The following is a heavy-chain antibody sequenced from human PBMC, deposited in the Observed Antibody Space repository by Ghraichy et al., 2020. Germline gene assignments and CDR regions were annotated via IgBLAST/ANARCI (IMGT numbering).Heavy chain of an antibody. CDR2: IYYSGST. V-gene: IGHV4-61*01. D-gene: IGHD6-19*01. J-gene: IGHJ4*02. Sequence: SETLSLTCTVSGGSVSSGSYYWSWIRQPPGKGLEWIGYIYYSGSTNYNPSLKSRVTISVDTSKNQFSLKLSSVTAADTAVYYCARVRGEGDWAVADYFDYWGQGTLVTVPT. CDR1: GGSVSSGSYY. CDR3: ARVRGEGDWAVADYFDY.